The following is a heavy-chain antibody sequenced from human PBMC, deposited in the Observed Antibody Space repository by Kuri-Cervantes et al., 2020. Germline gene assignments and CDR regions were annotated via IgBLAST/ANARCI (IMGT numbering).Heavy chain of an antibody. D-gene: IGHD6-19*01. CDR3: ARSRAVAGTSYYYYYMDV. V-gene: IGHV2-70*01. CDR1: GFSLSTSGMC. J-gene: IGHJ6*03. Sequence: SGPTLVKPTQTLMLTCTFSGFSLSTSGMCVSWIRQPPGKALEWLALIDWDDDKYYSTSLKTRLTISKDTSKNQVVLTMTNMDPVDTATYYCARSRAVAGTSYYYYYMDVWGKGTTVTVSS. CDR2: IDWDDDK.